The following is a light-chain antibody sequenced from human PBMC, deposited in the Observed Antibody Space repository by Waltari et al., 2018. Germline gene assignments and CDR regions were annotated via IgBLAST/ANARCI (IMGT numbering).Light chain of an antibody. Sequence: EIVMTQSPATLSVSPGERATLSCRASHSVSSNLAWYQQKPGQAPRLLIYGASTRATGIPARFSGSGSGTEFTLTISSLQSEDFAVYYCHQYNNWYTFGQGTKLEIK. CDR1: HSVSSN. J-gene: IGKJ2*01. CDR2: GAS. V-gene: IGKV3-15*01. CDR3: HQYNNWYT.